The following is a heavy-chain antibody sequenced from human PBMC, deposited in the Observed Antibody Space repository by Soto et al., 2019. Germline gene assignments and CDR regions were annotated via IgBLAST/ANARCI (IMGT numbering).Heavy chain of an antibody. V-gene: IGHV1-69*12. CDR1: GGTFSSYA. CDR3: AKGGIDWGARWYFDL. J-gene: IGHJ2*01. CDR2: IIPIFGTA. D-gene: IGHD3-16*02. Sequence: QVQLVQSGAEVKKPGSSVKVSCKASGGTFSSYAISWVRQAPGQGLEWMGGIIPIFGTANYAQKFQGRVTITADESTSTAYMELSSLRSEDTAVYYSAKGGIDWGARWYFDLWGRGTLVTVSS.